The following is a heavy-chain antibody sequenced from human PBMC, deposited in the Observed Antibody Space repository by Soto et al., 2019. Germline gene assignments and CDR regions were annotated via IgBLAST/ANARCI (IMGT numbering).Heavy chain of an antibody. V-gene: IGHV3-48*01. Sequence: EVELVESGGGLVQPGGSLRLSCAASGFTFSSYSMNWVRQAPGKGLEWVSYISSSSSTIYYADSVKGRFTISRDNAKNALYLQMNSLRAEDTAVYYCASAWEITMVRGVFDYWGQGTLVTVSS. CDR1: GFTFSSYS. CDR3: ASAWEITMVRGVFDY. D-gene: IGHD3-10*01. CDR2: ISSSSSTI. J-gene: IGHJ4*02.